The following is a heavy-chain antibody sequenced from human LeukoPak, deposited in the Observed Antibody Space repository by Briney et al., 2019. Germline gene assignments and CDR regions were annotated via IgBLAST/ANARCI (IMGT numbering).Heavy chain of an antibody. CDR2: IYYSGST. J-gene: IGHJ6*03. CDR3: ARAIYYYMDV. V-gene: IGHV4-59*01. CDR1: GGSISSYY. Sequence: SETLSLTCTVSGGSISSYYWNWIRQPPGKGLEWIGYIYYSGSTNYNPSLRSRVTISVDTSKNQFSLKLSSVTAADTAVYYCARAIYYYMDVWGKGTTVTVSS.